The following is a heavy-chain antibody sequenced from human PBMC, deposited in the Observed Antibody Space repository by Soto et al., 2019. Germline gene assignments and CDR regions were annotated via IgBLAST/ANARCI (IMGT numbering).Heavy chain of an antibody. J-gene: IGHJ5*02. Sequence: QLQLQESGPGLVKPSETLSLTCTGSGGSINSGSYYWGWIRQPPGKGLEWIGTIYYSGSAYYNPSLKRRVTISVDTSKNQFSRRLSSVTAADTAVYYCARQTLEGSIWFDPWGQGTLVTVSS. CDR2: IYYSGSA. CDR3: ARQTLEGSIWFDP. V-gene: IGHV4-39*01. CDR1: GGSINSGSYY.